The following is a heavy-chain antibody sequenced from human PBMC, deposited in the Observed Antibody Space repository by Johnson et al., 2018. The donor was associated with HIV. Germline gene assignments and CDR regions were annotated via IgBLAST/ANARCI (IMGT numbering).Heavy chain of an antibody. Sequence: VQLVESGGGLVKPGGSLRLSCAASGFTFSDYYMSWIRQAPGKGLEWVSLISWDGGSPYYADSVKGRFTISRDNSKNSLYLQMNSLRTEDTALYYCAKDMEDSSGYYGAFDIWGQGTMVTVSS. V-gene: IGHV3-43*02. J-gene: IGHJ3*02. CDR2: ISWDGGSP. CDR1: GFTFSDYY. D-gene: IGHD3-22*01. CDR3: AKDMEDSSGYYGAFDI.